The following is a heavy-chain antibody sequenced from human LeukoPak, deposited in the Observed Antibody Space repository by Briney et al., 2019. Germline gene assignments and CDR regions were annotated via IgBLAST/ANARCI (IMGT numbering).Heavy chain of an antibody. CDR2: IKSDGSST. V-gene: IGHV3-74*01. CDR1: GFTFSSYW. J-gene: IGHJ6*02. CDR3: ARDRYYSMDV. Sequence: TGGSLRLSCAASGFTFSSYWMHWVRQAPGKGLVWVPLIKSDGSSTIYADSVKGRFTISRDNAKNTLYLQMNSLRAEDSAVYYCARDRYYSMDVWGQGTTVTVSS.